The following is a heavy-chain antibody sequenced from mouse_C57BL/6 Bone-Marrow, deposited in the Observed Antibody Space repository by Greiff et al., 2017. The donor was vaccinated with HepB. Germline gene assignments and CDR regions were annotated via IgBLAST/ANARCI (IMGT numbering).Heavy chain of an antibody. CDR1: GFTFSSYG. Sequence: DVMLVESGGDLVKPGGSLKLSCAASGFTFSSYGMSWVRQTPDKRLEWVATISSGGSYTYYPDSVKGRFTISRDNAKNTLYLQMSSLKSEDTAMYYCARHGSLFPWFAYWGQGTLVTVSA. CDR2: ISSGGSYT. V-gene: IGHV5-6*02. CDR3: ARHGSLFPWFAY. J-gene: IGHJ3*01. D-gene: IGHD6-2*01.